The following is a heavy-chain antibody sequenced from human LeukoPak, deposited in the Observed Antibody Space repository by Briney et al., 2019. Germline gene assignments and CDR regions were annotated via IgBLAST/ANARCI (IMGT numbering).Heavy chain of an antibody. V-gene: IGHV3-30*04. Sequence: GRSLRLSCTASGFTFSSYAMHWVRQALGKGLEWVAVISYDGSNKYYADSVKGRFTISRDNSKNTLYLQMNSLRAEDTAVYYCAKDHGNSAATFHPMGMDVWGQGTTVTVSS. CDR1: GFTFSSYA. CDR3: AKDHGNSAATFHPMGMDV. D-gene: IGHD2-15*01. CDR2: ISYDGSNK. J-gene: IGHJ6*02.